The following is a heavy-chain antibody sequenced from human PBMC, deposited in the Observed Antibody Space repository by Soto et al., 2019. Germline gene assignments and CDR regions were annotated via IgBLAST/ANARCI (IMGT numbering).Heavy chain of an antibody. Sequence: ASVKVSCKASGFSFTDYYIHGLRQAPGQGLEWMGWINAHSGGTEYAQKFQGRVTLTSDTSIATAYLTLTSLTSDDTALYYCAKDLTRQLAYWLDPWGQGTQVTVSS. CDR1: GFSFTDYY. CDR2: INAHSGGT. J-gene: IGHJ5*02. CDR3: AKDLTRQLAYWLDP. D-gene: IGHD6-6*01. V-gene: IGHV1-2*02.